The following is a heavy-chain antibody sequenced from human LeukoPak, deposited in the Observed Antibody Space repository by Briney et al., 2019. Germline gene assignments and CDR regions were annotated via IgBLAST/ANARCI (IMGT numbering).Heavy chain of an antibody. CDR3: ARREEEVIAVATFDY. CDR1: GGSFSGYY. D-gene: IGHD6-13*01. CDR2: INHSGST. J-gene: IGHJ4*02. V-gene: IGHV4-34*01. Sequence: SENLSLTCAVYGGSFSGYYWSWMRQPPGKGLEWIGEINHSGSTNYNPSLKSRVTISVDTSKNQFSLKPSSVTAADTAVYYCARREEEVIAVATFDYWGQGTLVAVSS.